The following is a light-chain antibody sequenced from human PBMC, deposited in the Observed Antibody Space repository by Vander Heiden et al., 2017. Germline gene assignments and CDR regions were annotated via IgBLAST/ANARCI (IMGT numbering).Light chain of an antibody. J-gene: IGKJ1*01. CDR3: QQYDSTPRT. CDR1: QSVLYSSNNKNY. Sequence: DIVMTQSPDSLAVSLGERATINCKSRQSVLYSSNNKNYLGWYQQKAGQPPKLLIYWASTRESGVPDRFSGSGSGTDFTLTISSLQAEDVAVYYCQQYDSTPRTFGQGTKVEIK. V-gene: IGKV4-1*01. CDR2: WAS.